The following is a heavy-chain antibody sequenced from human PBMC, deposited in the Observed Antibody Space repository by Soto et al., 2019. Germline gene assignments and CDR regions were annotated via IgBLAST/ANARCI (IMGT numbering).Heavy chain of an antibody. J-gene: IGHJ6*02. V-gene: IGHV1-69*13. CDR1: GGTFSNYA. D-gene: IGHD2-21*02. CDR2: IIPIFGTA. CDR3: ARARGYGGNSYYYYGMDV. Sequence: ASVHVSFKCTGGTFSNYAINWVRQAPGQGLEWMGGIIPIFGTANYAQKFQGRVTITADESTSTAYMELSSLRSEDTAVYYCARARGYGGNSYYYYGMDVWGQGTTVTVSS.